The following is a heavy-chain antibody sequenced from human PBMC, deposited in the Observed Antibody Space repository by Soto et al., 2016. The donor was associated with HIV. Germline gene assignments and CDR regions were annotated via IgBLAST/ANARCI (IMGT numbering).Heavy chain of an antibody. Sequence: EVQLVESGGGLVKPGGSLRLSCAASGFTFSNYNMNWVRQAPGKGLEWVSSISSSSSYIYYADSVKGRFTISRDNAKNSLYLQMNSLRAEDTAVYYCASLYSGSYWDAFDIVGPRDNGHRLF. CDR1: GFTFSNYN. V-gene: IGHV3-21*01. D-gene: IGHD1-26*01. CDR3: ASLYSGSYWDAFDI. J-gene: IGHJ3*02. CDR2: ISSSSSYI.